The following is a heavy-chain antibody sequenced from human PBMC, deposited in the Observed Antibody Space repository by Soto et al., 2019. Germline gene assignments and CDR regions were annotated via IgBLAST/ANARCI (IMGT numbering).Heavy chain of an antibody. D-gene: IGHD3-10*01. V-gene: IGHV3-74*01. J-gene: IGHJ6*02. CDR1: GFTFSSYW. CDR3: VYYGSGSYYNVRSSGYYYYGMDV. Sequence: GGSLRLSCAASGFTFSSYWMHWVRQAPGKGLVWVSRIKSDGSSTSYADSVKGRFTISRDNAKNTLYLQMNSLRAEDTAVYYCVYYGSGSYYNVRSSGYYYYGMDVWGQGTTVTVSS. CDR2: IKSDGSST.